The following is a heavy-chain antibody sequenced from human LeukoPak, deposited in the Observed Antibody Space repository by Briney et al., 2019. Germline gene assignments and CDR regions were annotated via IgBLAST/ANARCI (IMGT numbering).Heavy chain of an antibody. D-gene: IGHD2-15*01. CDR1: GFTFSNYA. CDR3: ARSGLIRFDY. Sequence: GGSLRHSCAASGFTFSNYAMSWVRQAPGKGLEWVSSFSGSGGNTYYADSVKGRVTISRDNSKNTLYLQMNSLRAEDTAVYYCARSGLIRFDYWGQGTLVTVSS. J-gene: IGHJ4*02. CDR2: FSGSGGNT. V-gene: IGHV3-23*01.